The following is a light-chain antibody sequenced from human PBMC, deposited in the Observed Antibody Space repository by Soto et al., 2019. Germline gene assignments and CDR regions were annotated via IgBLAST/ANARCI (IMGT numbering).Light chain of an antibody. CDR3: QQYINLWT. CDR1: QSVSSN. CDR2: GAS. Sequence: EIVMTQSPATLSVSPGERATLSCRASQSVSSNLAWYQQKPGQSPRLLIYGASTRATGVPARFSGSGSGTEFTLTISGLQSEDFAVYYCQQYINLWTFGQGTKVEIK. V-gene: IGKV3-15*01. J-gene: IGKJ1*01.